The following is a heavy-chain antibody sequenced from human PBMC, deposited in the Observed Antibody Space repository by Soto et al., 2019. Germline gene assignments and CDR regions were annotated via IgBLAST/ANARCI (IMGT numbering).Heavy chain of an antibody. Sequence: QVQLVESGGGVVQPGRSLRLSCAASGFTFSTYGMHWVRQAPGKGLEWLAVIWYDGTNKYYADSVKGRFTISRDNSKNTLYLQMNRRRVEDTAVYYWVRDGYCSGGSCYSRGNDYWGQGTLVSVSS. CDR2: IWYDGTNK. J-gene: IGHJ4*02. V-gene: IGHV3-33*01. D-gene: IGHD2-15*01. CDR3: VRDGYCSGGSCYSRGNDY. CDR1: GFTFSTYG.